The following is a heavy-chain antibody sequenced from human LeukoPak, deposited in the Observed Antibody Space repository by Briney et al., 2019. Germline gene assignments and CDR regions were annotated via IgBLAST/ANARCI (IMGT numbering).Heavy chain of an antibody. J-gene: IGHJ4*02. V-gene: IGHV4-59*01. D-gene: IGHD3-3*01. CDR3: ARSSVGYDFWSGSFDY. CDR2: IYYSGST. CDR1: GGSISSYY. Sequence: SETLFLTCTVSGGSISSYYWSWIRQPPGKGLEWIGYIYYSGSTNYNPSLKSRVTISVDTSKNQFSLKLSSVTAADTAVYYCARSSVGYDFWSGSFDYWGQGTLVTVSS.